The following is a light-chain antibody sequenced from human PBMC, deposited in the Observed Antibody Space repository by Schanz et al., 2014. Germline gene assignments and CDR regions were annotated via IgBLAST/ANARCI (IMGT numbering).Light chain of an antibody. CDR2: GVS. CDR3: SSYEGSNNIYV. CDR1: SSDVGTFNY. Sequence: SALTQPASVSGSPGQSITLSCTGTSSDVGTFNYVSWYQQSPGKAPKLMIYGVSNRPSGVSNRFSGSKSGTSASLAITGLQAEDEANYYCSSYEGSNNIYVFGTGTKLTVL. J-gene: IGLJ1*01. V-gene: IGLV2-14*01.